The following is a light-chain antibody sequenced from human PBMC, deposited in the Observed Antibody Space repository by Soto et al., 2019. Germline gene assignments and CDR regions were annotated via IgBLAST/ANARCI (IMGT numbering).Light chain of an antibody. CDR2: DNN. CDR1: SSNIGNNY. CDR3: GTWDSSLSASVV. J-gene: IGLJ2*01. V-gene: IGLV1-51*01. Sequence: QSVLTQPPSVSAAPGQKVTISCSGSSSNIGNNYVSWYQQLPGTAHKLLIYDNNKRHSGIPDRFSGSKSGTSATLGIAGLQTGDEADYDCGTWDSSLSASVVFGGGTKLTVL.